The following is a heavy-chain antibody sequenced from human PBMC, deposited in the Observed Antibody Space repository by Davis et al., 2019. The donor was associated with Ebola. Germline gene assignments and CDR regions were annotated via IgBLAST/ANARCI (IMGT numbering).Heavy chain of an antibody. CDR3: AKDTSNVWFDV. J-gene: IGHJ3*01. V-gene: IGHV3-23*01. CDR1: GFIFSTYV. CDR2: LGTSADT. D-gene: IGHD6-19*01. Sequence: PGGSLRLSCSASGFIFSTYVMSWVRRAPGKGLKWVSTLGTSADTYSADSVKGRFTISRDNSKNTSHLQMNSLRVEDTAIYYCAKDTSNVWFDVWGQGKMVTVSS.